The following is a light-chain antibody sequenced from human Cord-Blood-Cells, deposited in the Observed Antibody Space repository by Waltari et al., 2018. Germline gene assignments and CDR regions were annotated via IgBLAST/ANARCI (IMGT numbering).Light chain of an antibody. CDR2: AAS. CDR1: QGISNS. J-gene: IGKJ2*01. V-gene: IGKV1-NL1*01. Sequence: DIQMTQSPSSLSASVGGRVTITCRASQGISNSLAWYQQKPGKAPKLLLYAASRLESGVPSRFSGSGSGTDYTLTISSLQPEDFATYYCQQYYSTPLYTFGQGTKLEIK. CDR3: QQYYSTPLYT.